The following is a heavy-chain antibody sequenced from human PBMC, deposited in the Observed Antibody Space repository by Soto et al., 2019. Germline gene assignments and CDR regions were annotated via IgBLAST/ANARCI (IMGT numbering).Heavy chain of an antibody. J-gene: IGHJ3*02. CDR2: IDPSDSYT. V-gene: IGHV5-10-1*01. Sequence: ESLTISCTGSGYSFTSYWISLVRQMPGKGLEWMGRIDPSDSYTNYSPSFQGHVTISADKSISTAYLQWSRLKASDTAMYYCARRPYYYDSSGYLDAFDIWGQGTMVTV. CDR3: ARRPYYYDSSGYLDAFDI. CDR1: GYSFTSYW. D-gene: IGHD3-22*01.